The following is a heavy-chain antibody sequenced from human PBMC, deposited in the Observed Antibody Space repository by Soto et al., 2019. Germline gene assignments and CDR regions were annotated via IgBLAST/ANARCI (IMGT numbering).Heavy chain of an antibody. J-gene: IGHJ5*02. CDR3: ARGKIPTSAWFDP. D-gene: IGHD2-2*01. Sequence: QVHLQESGPGLVKPSETLSLTCTVSGGSISTYYWSWIRQPPGKGLEYIGYIYYSGSTNYNPSLKSRVTVTVDTSKNRFSLKQSSVTAADPAVDYCARGKIPTSAWFDPWGQGTLVAVSS. CDR2: IYYSGST. CDR1: GGSISTYY. V-gene: IGHV4-59*01.